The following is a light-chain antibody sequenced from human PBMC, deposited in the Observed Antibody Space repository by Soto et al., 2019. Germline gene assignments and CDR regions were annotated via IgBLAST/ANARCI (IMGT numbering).Light chain of an antibody. CDR3: QQRSFLPLT. V-gene: IGKV3-11*01. CDR1: QYLRTF. Sequence: EIVLTQSPVTLSLSPGERATLSCRATQYLRTFLAWYQQKAGQAPRLLIYDASNRATGIPDRFSGSGARTDFTLTISILQAEDSVVYCSQQRSFLPLTFGEGTKVDIK. J-gene: IGKJ4*01. CDR2: DAS.